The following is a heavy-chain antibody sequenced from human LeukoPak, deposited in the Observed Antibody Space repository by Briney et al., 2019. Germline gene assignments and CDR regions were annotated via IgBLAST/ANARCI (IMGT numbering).Heavy chain of an antibody. V-gene: IGHV4-34*01. Sequence: PSETLSLTCAVYGGSFSGYYWSWIRQPPGKGLEWIREINHSGSTNYNPSLKSRVTISVDTSKNQFSLKLSSVTAADTAVYYCARGRSVRAYYYGSGSSTLDYWGQGTLVTVSS. CDR2: INHSGST. CDR3: ARGRSVRAYYYGSGSSTLDY. D-gene: IGHD3-10*01. CDR1: GGSFSGYY. J-gene: IGHJ4*02.